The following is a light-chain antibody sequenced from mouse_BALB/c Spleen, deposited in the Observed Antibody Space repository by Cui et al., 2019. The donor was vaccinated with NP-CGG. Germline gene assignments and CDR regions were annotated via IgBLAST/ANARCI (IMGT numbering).Light chain of an antibody. CDR1: TGAVTTSNY. CDR3: ALWYSNHWV. J-gene: IGLJ1*01. V-gene: IGLV1*01. CDR2: GTN. Sequence: HAVVTQASAITTSPGETVTLTCRSSTGAVTTSNYANWVQEKPDHLFTGLIGGTNNRAPGVPARFSGSLIGDKAALTITGAQTEDEAKYLCALWYSNHWVFGGGTKLTVL.